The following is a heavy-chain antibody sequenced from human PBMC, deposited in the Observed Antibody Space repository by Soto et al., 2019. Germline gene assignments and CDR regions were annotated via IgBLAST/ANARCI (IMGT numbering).Heavy chain of an antibody. CDR2: ISDSGDST. V-gene: IGHV3-23*01. Sequence: VQLLESGGGLVQPGGSLRLSCAASGFTFSSYAMSWVRQAPGKGLEWVSAISDSGDSTLYADSVKGRFTISRDNLKNTLFLQMNSLRAEDTAVYYCARDVRATSGWYYFDYWGQGTLVTVSS. D-gene: IGHD6-19*01. J-gene: IGHJ4*02. CDR1: GFTFSSYA. CDR3: ARDVRATSGWYYFDY.